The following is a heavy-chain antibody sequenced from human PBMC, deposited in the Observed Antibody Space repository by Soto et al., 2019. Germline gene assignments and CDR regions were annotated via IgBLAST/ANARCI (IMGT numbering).Heavy chain of an antibody. Sequence: ASVKVSCKASGYTFTGYYMHWVRQAPGQRLEWMGWINPNSGGTNYAQKFQGWVTMTRDTSISTAYMELSRLRSDDTAVYYCARDCPISIAVAPREGYGMDVWGQGTTVTVSS. D-gene: IGHD6-19*01. CDR2: INPNSGGT. J-gene: IGHJ6*02. V-gene: IGHV1-2*04. CDR1: GYTFTGYY. CDR3: ARDCPISIAVAPREGYGMDV.